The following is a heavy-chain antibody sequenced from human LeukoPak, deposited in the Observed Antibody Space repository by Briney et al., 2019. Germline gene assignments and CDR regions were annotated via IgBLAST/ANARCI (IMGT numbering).Heavy chain of an antibody. J-gene: IGHJ3*02. V-gene: IGHV1-24*01. Sequence: ASVKVSCKASGGTFSSYAISWARQAPGQGLEWMGGFDPEDGETIYAQKFQGRVTMTEDTSTDTAYMELSSLRSEDTAVYYCATTGSYYDSSVGAFDIWGQGTMVTVSS. D-gene: IGHD3-22*01. CDR3: ATTGSYYDSSVGAFDI. CDR1: GGTFSSYA. CDR2: FDPEDGET.